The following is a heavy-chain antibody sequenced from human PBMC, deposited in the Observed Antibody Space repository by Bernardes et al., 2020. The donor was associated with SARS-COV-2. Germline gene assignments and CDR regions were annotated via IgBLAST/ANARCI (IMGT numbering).Heavy chain of an antibody. CDR1: GGSISSYF. J-gene: IGHJ4*02. D-gene: IGHD1-26*01. Sequence: SEPLSLTCTVSGGSISSYFWSWIRQPPGKGLEWIGYIYYSGSTNYNPSLKSRVTLSVDTSKNQFSLKLSSVTAADTAVYYCARDRAGGSELDYWGQGTLVTVSS. V-gene: IGHV4-59*01. CDR3: ARDRAGGSELDY. CDR2: IYYSGST.